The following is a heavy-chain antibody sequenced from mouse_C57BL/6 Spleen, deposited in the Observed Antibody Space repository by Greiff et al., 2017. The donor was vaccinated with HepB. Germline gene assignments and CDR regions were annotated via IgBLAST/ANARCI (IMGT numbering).Heavy chain of an antibody. J-gene: IGHJ3*01. D-gene: IGHD3-2*02. V-gene: IGHV1-74*01. CDR3: ATAQATWWFAY. Sequence: QVQLKQPGAELVKPGASVKVSCKASGYTFTSYWMHWVKQRPGQGLEWIGRIHPSDSDTNYNQKFKGKATLTVDKSSSTAYMQLSSLTSEDSAVYYCATAQATWWFAYWGQGTLVTVAA. CDR1: GYTFTSYW. CDR2: IHPSDSDT.